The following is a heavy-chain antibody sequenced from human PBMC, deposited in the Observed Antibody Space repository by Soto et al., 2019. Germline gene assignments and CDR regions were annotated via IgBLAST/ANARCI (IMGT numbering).Heavy chain of an antibody. CDR2: INHSGST. V-gene: IGHV4-34*01. CDR1: GGSFSGYY. Sequence: SETLSLTCAGYGGSFSGYYWSWIRQPPGKGLEWIGEINHSGSTNYNPSLKSRVTISVDTSKNQFSLKLSSVTAADTAVYYCARGRGTLVRAYYYYYYGMDVWGQGTTVTLSS. D-gene: IGHD3-10*01. CDR3: ARGRGTLVRAYYYYYYGMDV. J-gene: IGHJ6*02.